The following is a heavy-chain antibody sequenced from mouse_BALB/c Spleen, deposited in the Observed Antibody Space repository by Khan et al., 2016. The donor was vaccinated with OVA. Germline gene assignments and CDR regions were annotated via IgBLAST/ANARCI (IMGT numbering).Heavy chain of an antibody. Sequence: VQLVESGAELARPGASVKMSCKASGYTFTSYTMHWVKQRPGQGLEWIGYINPSSGYTNYNQKFKDKATLTADKSSSTAYMQLSSLTSEDSAVXYCAREGAYYMNDGWFAYWGQGTLVTVSA. CDR2: INPSSGYT. V-gene: IGHV1-4*01. CDR1: GYTFTSYT. CDR3: AREGAYYMNDGWFAY. D-gene: IGHD2-14*01. J-gene: IGHJ3*01.